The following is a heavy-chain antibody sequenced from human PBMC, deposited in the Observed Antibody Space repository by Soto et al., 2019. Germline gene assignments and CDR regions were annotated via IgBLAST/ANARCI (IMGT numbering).Heavy chain of an antibody. CDR1: GFTFSSYS. CDR3: ARECSGCEPLIHQLFDY. Sequence: EVQLVESGGGLVQPGGSLRLSCAASGFTFSSYSMNWVRQAPGKGLEWVSYISSSSSTIYYADSVKGRFTISRDNSKNSLYLQMNSLRAEDTAVYYCARECSGCEPLIHQLFDYWGQGTLVTVSS. CDR2: ISSSSSTI. D-gene: IGHD5-12*01. J-gene: IGHJ4*02. V-gene: IGHV3-48*01.